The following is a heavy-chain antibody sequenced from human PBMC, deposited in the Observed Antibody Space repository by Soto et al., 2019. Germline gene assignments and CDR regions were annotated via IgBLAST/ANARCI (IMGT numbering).Heavy chain of an antibody. CDR1: GFTFRNYV. J-gene: IGHJ1*01. CDR2: IYSGGST. D-gene: IGHD3-22*01. V-gene: IGHV3-53*01. Sequence: GGSLRLSCTASGFTFRNYVMSWVRQAPGKGLEWVSVIYSGGSTYYADPVKGRFTISRDNSKNTLYLQMNSLRAEDTAVYYCARDRVESGYPEYFQHWGQGTLVTVSS. CDR3: ARDRVESGYPEYFQH.